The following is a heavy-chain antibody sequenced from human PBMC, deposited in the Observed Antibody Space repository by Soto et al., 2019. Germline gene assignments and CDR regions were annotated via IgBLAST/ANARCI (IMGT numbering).Heavy chain of an antibody. V-gene: IGHV3-33*01. CDR3: ARGGPEGENVLLWFGELLFPPWADYYGMDV. D-gene: IGHD3-10*01. J-gene: IGHJ6*02. Sequence: PGGSLRLSCAASGFTFSSYGMHWVRQAPGKGLEWVAVIWYDGSNKYYADSVKGRFTISRDNSKNTLYLQMNSLRAEDTAVYYCARGGPEGENVLLWFGELLFPPWADYYGMDVWGQGTTVTVSS. CDR2: IWYDGSNK. CDR1: GFTFSSYG.